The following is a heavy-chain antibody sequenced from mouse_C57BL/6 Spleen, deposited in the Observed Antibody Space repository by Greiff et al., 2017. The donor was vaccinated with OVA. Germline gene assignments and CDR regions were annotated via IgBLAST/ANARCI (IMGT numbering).Heavy chain of an antibody. CDR1: GFTFSSYA. CDR2: ISDGGSYT. Sequence: EVHLVESGGGLVKPGGSLKLSCAASGFTFSSYAMSWVRQTPEKRLEWVATISDGGSYTYYPDNVKGRFTISRDNAKNNLYLQMSHLKSEDTAMYYCARDVDDYFDYWGQGTTLTVSS. CDR3: ARDVDDYFDY. J-gene: IGHJ2*01. V-gene: IGHV5-4*01.